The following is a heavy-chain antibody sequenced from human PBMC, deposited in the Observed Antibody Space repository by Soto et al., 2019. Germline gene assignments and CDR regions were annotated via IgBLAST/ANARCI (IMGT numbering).Heavy chain of an antibody. V-gene: IGHV4-59*01. CDR2: MYNTGST. Sequence: SETLSLTCTVSGGSISSYHWSWIRQPPGKGLEWIGYMYNTGSTIYNPSLKSRVTISVDTSKNQFSLKLNSVTAADTAVYYCARLHGYCISSSCHGHYAMDVWGQGTTVTVSS. D-gene: IGHD2-2*01. CDR3: ARLHGYCISSSCHGHYAMDV. CDR1: GGSISSYH. J-gene: IGHJ6*02.